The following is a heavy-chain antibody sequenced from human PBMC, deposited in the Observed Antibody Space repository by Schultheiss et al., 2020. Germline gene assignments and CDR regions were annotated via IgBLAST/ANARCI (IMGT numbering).Heavy chain of an antibody. Sequence: GGSLRLSCSASGFTFSSYAMHWVRQAPGKGLEYVSAISSNGGSTYYAAPVKGRFTISRDDSKNTLYLQMNSLKTEDTAVYYCTTHLSGGNYFDYWGQGTLVTVSS. CDR3: TTHLSGGNYFDY. V-gene: IGHV3-64*04. J-gene: IGHJ4*02. CDR2: ISSNGGST. D-gene: IGHD3-16*01. CDR1: GFTFSSYA.